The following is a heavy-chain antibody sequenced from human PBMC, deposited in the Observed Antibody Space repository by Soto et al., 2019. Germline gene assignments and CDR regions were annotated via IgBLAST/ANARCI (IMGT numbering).Heavy chain of an antibody. D-gene: IGHD2-21*02. Sequence: XEALSLTFTVTGDSSSSRSYYWGWIRQPPGKGLEWIGSIYYSGSTYNNPSLRSRVSMSIDTSKDQFSLKLKSVTAADTALYFCARQRTSVVTQAYFDVWGPGYLATVSS. CDR2: IYYSGST. V-gene: IGHV4-39*01. CDR1: GDSSSSRSYY. J-gene: IGHJ4*02. CDR3: ARQRTSVVTQAYFDV.